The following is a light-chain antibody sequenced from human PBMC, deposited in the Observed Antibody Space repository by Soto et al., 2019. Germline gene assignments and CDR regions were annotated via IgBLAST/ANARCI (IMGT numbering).Light chain of an antibody. CDR3: MQGIQLPNT. Sequence: DIQMTQSPSSLSASVGDRVTITCQASQDINNYLNWYQQKPGRAPKLLIYDASNRFSGVPDRFSGSGSGTDFTLKISRVEAEDVGLYYCMQGIQLPNTFGQGTRLEIK. CDR1: QDINNY. CDR2: DAS. J-gene: IGKJ5*01. V-gene: IGKV1-33*01.